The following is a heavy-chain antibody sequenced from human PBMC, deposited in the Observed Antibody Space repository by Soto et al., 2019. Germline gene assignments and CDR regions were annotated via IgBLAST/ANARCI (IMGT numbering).Heavy chain of an antibody. J-gene: IGHJ6*02. V-gene: IGHV3-33*01. D-gene: IGHD1-26*01. CDR2: IWHDGNNK. CDR3: ASDLVGASDSYGLDV. CDR1: GFTFSNYG. Sequence: GGSLRLSCAASGFTFSNYGMHWVRQSPGKGLEWVAIIWHDGNNKYYADSVRGRFIISRDNSKNRLYLQMNSLRAEDTAVYYCASDLVGASDSYGLDVWGQGTTVTVSS.